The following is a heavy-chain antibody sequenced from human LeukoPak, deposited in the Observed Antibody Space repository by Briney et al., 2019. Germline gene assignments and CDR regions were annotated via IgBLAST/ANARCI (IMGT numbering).Heavy chain of an antibody. J-gene: IGHJ4*02. CDR2: ISYDGSNK. CDR1: GFTFSSYG. V-gene: IGHV3-30*03. D-gene: IGHD5-18*01. CDR3: VRGFTYVIY. Sequence: QPGRSLRLSCAASGFTFSSYGMHWVRQAPGKGLEWVAVISYDGSNKYYADSVKGRFTISRDNSKNTLYLQMNSLRAEDTAVYYCVRGFTYVIYWGQGTLVTVSS.